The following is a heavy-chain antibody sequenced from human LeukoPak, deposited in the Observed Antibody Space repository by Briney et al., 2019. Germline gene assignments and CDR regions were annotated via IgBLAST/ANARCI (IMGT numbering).Heavy chain of an antibody. CDR3: TRDYLTAAGSDAFDI. D-gene: IGHD6-13*01. J-gene: IGHJ3*02. CDR1: GYTFTSTG. V-gene: IGHV1-18*01. Sequence: GASVKVSCKASGYTFTSTGINWVRQAPGQGLEWMAWISPYNGNTKYAWKFQGRVTVTTDTSTTTAYMDLRSLRSDDTAVYYCTRDYLTAAGSDAFDIWGQGTMVTVSS. CDR2: ISPYNGNT.